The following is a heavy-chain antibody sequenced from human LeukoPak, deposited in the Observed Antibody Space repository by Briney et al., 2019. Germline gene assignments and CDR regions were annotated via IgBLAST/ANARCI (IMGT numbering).Heavy chain of an antibody. CDR3: ARAGGYRPAAADLDY. Sequence: SETLSLTCAVSGGSISSNYWSWIRQPPGQGLEWIGDIHHSGGTNYNPSLKSRVTISVDTSKNQFSLKLNSVTAADTAVYYCARAGGYRPAAADLDYWGQGTLVTVSS. D-gene: IGHD6-13*01. J-gene: IGHJ4*02. CDR1: GGSISSNY. CDR2: IHHSGGT. V-gene: IGHV4-59*01.